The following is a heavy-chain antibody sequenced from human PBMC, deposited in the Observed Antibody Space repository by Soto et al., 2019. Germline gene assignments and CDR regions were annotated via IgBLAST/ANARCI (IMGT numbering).Heavy chain of an antibody. CDR3: ARVSASLGAAGGTWGLFYYYYGMDV. CDR1: GFTFSSYS. J-gene: IGHJ6*02. CDR2: ISSSSSYI. D-gene: IGHD6-13*01. Sequence: GGSLRLSCAASGFTFSSYSMNWVRQAPGKGLEWVSSISSSSSYIYYADSVKGRFTISRDNAKNSLYLQMNSLRAEDTAVYYCARVSASLGAAGGTWGLFYYYYGMDVWGQGTTVTVS. V-gene: IGHV3-21*01.